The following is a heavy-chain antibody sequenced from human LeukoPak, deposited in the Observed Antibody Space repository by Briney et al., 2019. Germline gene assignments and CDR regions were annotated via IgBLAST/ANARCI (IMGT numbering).Heavy chain of an antibody. CDR3: ARVDRYHYYLDV. CDR2: IMPLFNTA. Sequence: SVKVSCKASGGTLSSYSITWVRQAPGQGLEWMGGIMPLFNTANYAQQFQGRVTITTDESTSTAYMELSSLRFEDTAMYYCARVDRYHYYLDVWGKGTTVTVSS. J-gene: IGHJ6*03. CDR1: GGTLSSYS. V-gene: IGHV1-69*05.